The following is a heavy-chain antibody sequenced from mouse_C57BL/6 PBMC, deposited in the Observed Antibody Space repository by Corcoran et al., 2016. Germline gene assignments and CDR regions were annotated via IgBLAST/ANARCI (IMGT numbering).Heavy chain of an antibody. CDR3: ASYYYGSSNY. CDR2: INPYNGGT. D-gene: IGHD1-1*01. CDR1: GYTFTDYY. V-gene: IGHV1-19*01. Sequence: EVQLQQSGPVLVKPGASVKMSCKASGYTFTDYYMNWVKQSHGKSLEWIGVINPYNGGTSYNQKFKGKATLTVDKSSSTAYMELNSLTSEDSAVYYCASYYYGSSNYWGQGTSVTVSS. J-gene: IGHJ4*01.